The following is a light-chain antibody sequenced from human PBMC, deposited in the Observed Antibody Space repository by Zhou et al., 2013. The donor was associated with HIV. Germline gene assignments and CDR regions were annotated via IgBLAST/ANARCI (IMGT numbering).Light chain of an antibody. CDR2: STS. CDR3: LQQNSYPRT. V-gene: IGKV1-9*01. CDR1: QGFSSY. J-gene: IGKJ1*01. Sequence: DIQMTQSPSSVSASVGDRVTISCRASQGFSSYVAWYQQKPGKAPELLIYSTSTLQSGVPSRFSGSKSGTEFTLTISSLQPEDFATCYCLQQNSYPRTFGQGTKVEIK.